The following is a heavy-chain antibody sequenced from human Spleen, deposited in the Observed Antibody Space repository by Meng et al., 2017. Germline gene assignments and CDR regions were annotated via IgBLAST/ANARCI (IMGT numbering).Heavy chain of an antibody. Sequence: QCGAGLLKPSETLSLTCFVSGGSFSDYYWSWIRQPPGKGLEWIGEINHSGSTNYNPSLESRATISVDTSQNNLSLKLSSVTAADSAVYYCARGPTTMAHDFDYWGQGTLVTVSS. D-gene: IGHD4-11*01. CDR2: INHSGST. J-gene: IGHJ4*02. V-gene: IGHV4-34*01. CDR3: ARGPTTMAHDFDY. CDR1: GGSFSDYY.